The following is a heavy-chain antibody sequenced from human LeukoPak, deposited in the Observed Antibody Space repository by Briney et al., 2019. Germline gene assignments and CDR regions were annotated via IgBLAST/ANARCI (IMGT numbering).Heavy chain of an antibody. Sequence: GESLRLSCAASGFTFSDYYMSWIRQAPGKGLEWVSYISSSGSTIYYADSVKGRFTISRDNAKNTLYLQMNSLRAEDTAVYYCARAYSGSYWVVDYWGQGTLVTVSS. CDR3: ARAYSGSYWVVDY. CDR1: GFTFSDYY. J-gene: IGHJ4*02. CDR2: ISSSGSTI. D-gene: IGHD1-26*01. V-gene: IGHV3-11*04.